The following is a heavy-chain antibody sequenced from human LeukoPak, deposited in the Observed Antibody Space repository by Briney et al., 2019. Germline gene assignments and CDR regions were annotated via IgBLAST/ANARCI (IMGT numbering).Heavy chain of an antibody. CDR3: ARVGTEGYSYGHGWYFDY. CDR2: INPNSGGT. Sequence: ASVKVSCKASGYTFTGYYMHWVRQARGQGLEWMGRINPNSGGTNYAQKFQGRVTMTRDTSISTAYMELSRLRSDDTAVYYCARVGTEGYSYGHGWYFDYWGQGTLVTVSS. CDR1: GYTFTGYY. D-gene: IGHD5-18*01. V-gene: IGHV1-2*06. J-gene: IGHJ4*02.